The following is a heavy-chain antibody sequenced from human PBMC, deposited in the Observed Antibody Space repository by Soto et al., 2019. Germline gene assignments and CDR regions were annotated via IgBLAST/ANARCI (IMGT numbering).Heavy chain of an antibody. CDR2: IYYSGST. CDR1: GDSITSGDYY. D-gene: IGHD3-3*01. J-gene: IGHJ4*02. V-gene: IGHV4-30-4*01. Sequence: QVQLQESGPGLVKPSQTLSLTCTVSGDSITSGDYYWSWISQPTGKGLAWIGYIYYSGSTYYNPSPKGRVTISLASSKNRSSATVWSVAAADRAVYYCARVAPPTGDYAFRSGYYIHDNWGQGTLVTVSS. CDR3: ARVAPPTGDYAFRSGYYIHDN.